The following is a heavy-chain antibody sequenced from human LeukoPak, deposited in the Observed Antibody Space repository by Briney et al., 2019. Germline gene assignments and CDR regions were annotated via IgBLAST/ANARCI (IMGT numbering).Heavy chain of an antibody. V-gene: IGHV3-30*04. CDR1: GFNFGTYA. J-gene: IGHJ4*02. D-gene: IGHD6-25*01. CDR2: IFDERNK. Sequence: GRSLILSCSASGFNFGTYAMHWVRQAPGKGLEWVAVIFDERNKFVADSVKGRFTISRDNFKNTLYLQMNSLRDEDTAIYYCARDPIAAEPDYFDYWGQGTLVTVSS. CDR3: ARDPIAAEPDYFDY.